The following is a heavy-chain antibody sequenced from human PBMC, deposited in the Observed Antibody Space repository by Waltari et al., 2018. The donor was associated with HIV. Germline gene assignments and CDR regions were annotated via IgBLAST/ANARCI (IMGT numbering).Heavy chain of an antibody. CDR3: TTDLTGPPENWFDP. CDR1: GFTFSNAW. V-gene: IGHV3-15*01. J-gene: IGHJ5*02. D-gene: IGHD3-9*01. Sequence: EVQLVESGGGLVKPGGSLRLSCAASGFTFSNAWMSWVRQAPGKGLEWVGRIKSKTDGGTTDYAAPVKGRFTISRDDSKNPLYLQMNSLKTEDTAVYYCTTDLTGPPENWFDPWGQGTLVTVSS. CDR2: IKSKTDGGTT.